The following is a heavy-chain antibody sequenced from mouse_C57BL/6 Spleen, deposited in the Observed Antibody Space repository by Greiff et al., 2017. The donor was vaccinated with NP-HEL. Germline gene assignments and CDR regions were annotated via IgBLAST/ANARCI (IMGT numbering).Heavy chain of an antibody. V-gene: IGHV5-16*01. CDR2: INYDGSST. D-gene: IGHD1-1*01. J-gene: IGHJ4*01. CDR3: ARVTTVVATKGYAMDY. CDR1: GFTFSDYY. Sequence: EVKLMESEGGLVQPGSSMKLSCTASGFTFSDYYMAWVRQVPEKGLEWVANINYDGSSTYYLDSLKSRFIISRDNAKNILYLQMSSLKSEDTATYYCARVTTVVATKGYAMDYWGQGTSVTVSS.